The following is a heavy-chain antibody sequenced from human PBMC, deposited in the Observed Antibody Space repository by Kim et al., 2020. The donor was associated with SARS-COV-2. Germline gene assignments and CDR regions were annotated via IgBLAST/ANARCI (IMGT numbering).Heavy chain of an antibody. D-gene: IGHD1-26*01. Sequence: ASVKVSCKASGYSFNSYGISWVRQAPGQGLEWMGWISSDHGNTKYAQNLQGRLTLTTDTSTNTAYLDLRSLRSDDTAAYYCASLVGTTSAAFDIWGQGTM. CDR2: ISSDHGNT. CDR1: GYSFNSYG. J-gene: IGHJ3*02. V-gene: IGHV1-18*01. CDR3: ASLVGTTSAAFDI.